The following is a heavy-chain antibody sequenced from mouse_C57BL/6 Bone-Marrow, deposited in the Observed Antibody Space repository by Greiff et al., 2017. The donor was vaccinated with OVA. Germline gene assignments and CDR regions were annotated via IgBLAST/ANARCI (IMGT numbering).Heavy chain of an antibody. Sequence: EVQLVESGGGLVQPKGSLKLSCAASGFTFNTYAMNWVRQAPGKGLEWVARIRSKSNNYATYYADSVKDRFTISRDDSQSMLYLQMNNLKTEDTAMYYCVRGDGTFDYWGQGTTLTVSS. CDR3: VRGDGTFDY. J-gene: IGHJ2*01. D-gene: IGHD4-1*01. V-gene: IGHV10-1*02. CDR1: GFTFNTYA. CDR2: IRSKSNNYAT.